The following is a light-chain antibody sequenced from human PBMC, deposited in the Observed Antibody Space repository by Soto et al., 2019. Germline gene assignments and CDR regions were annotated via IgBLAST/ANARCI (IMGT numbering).Light chain of an antibody. CDR3: QQFERSPWP. CDR1: QSVSSSH. Sequence: EIVLTQSPGTLSLSPGERATLSCRASQSVSSSHLVWYQQKPGQAPRLLIYGASSRATGIPDRFSGSGSATDFTLTISRLEPEDFAVYYCQQFERSPWPFGQGTKVEIK. CDR2: GAS. J-gene: IGKJ1*01. V-gene: IGKV3-20*01.